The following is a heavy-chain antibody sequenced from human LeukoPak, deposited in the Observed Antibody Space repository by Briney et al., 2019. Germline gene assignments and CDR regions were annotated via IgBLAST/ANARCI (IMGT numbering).Heavy chain of an antibody. CDR2: ISSSSSYI. CDR3: ARGLGPHGSRDY. V-gene: IGHV3-21*01. D-gene: IGHD2-15*01. CDR1: GFTFSSYS. J-gene: IGHJ4*02. Sequence: GGSLRLSCAASGFTFSSYSMNWVRQAPGKGLEWVSSISSSSSYIYYADSVKGRFTTSRDNAKNSLYLQMNSLRAEDTAVYYCARGLGPHGSRDYWGQGTLVTVSS.